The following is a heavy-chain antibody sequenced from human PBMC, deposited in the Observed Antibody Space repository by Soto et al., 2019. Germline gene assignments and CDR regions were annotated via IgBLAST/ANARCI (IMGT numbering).Heavy chain of an antibody. CDR3: ARGGNIRGYSDGYDYYYGMDV. CDR2: IYYSGST. J-gene: IGHJ6*02. V-gene: IGHV4-59*12. CDR1: GGSISSYY. D-gene: IGHD5-18*01. Sequence: SETLSLTCTVSGGSISSYYWTWIRQPPGKGLEWIGYIYYSGSTNYNPSIKSRVTISVDTSKNQFSLKLSSVTAADTAVYYCARGGNIRGYSDGYDYYYGMDVWGQGTTVTVS.